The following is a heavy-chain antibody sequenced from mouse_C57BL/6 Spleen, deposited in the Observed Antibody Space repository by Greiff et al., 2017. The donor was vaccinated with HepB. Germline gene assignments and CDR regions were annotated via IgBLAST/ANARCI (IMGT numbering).Heavy chain of an antibody. D-gene: IGHD1-1*01. Sequence: EVKVVESGGGLVQPGGSLSLSCAASGFTFTDYYMSWVRQPPGKALEWLGFIRNKANGYTTEYSASVNGRFTISRDNSQSILYLQLNALRAEDSATYYCARSRTVVDWYFDVRGTGTTVTVTS. CDR2: IRNKANGYTT. CDR1: GFTFTDYY. CDR3: ARSRTVVDWYFDV. V-gene: IGHV7-3*01. J-gene: IGHJ1*03.